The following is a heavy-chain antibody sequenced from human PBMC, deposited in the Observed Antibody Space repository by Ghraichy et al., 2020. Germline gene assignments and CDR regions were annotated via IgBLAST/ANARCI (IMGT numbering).Heavy chain of an antibody. CDR3: TTYYYGSGSFYLADY. J-gene: IGHJ4*02. CDR1: GFTFNNAW. Sequence: LSLTCAASGFTFNNAWMSWVRQAPGKGLEWVGRIKSITNGGTADYAAPVKGRFTISRDDLKNMVYLQMNSLKTEDTAVYYCTTYYYGSGSFYLADYWGQGTLVTVSS. CDR2: IKSITNGGTA. V-gene: IGHV3-15*01. D-gene: IGHD3-10*01.